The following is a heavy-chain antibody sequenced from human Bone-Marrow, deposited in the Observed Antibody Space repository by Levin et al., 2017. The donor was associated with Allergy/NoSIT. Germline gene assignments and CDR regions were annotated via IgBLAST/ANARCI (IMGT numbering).Heavy chain of an antibody. CDR2: IYYSGST. V-gene: IGHV4-59*08. CDR3: ARQELYYGSGAHFDY. CDR1: GGSISSYY. D-gene: IGHD3-10*01. J-gene: IGHJ4*02. Sequence: SETLSLTCTVSGGSISSYYWSWIRQPPGKGLEWIGYIYYSGSTNYNPSLKSRVTISVDTSKNQFSLKLSSVTAADTAVYYCARQELYYGSGAHFDYWGQGTLVTVSS.